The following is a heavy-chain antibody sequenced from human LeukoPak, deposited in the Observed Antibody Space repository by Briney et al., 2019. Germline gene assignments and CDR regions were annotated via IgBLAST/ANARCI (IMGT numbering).Heavy chain of an antibody. CDR3: ARQVSSGYYYDSYYFDY. D-gene: IGHD3-22*01. CDR2: IYYSGST. Sequence: PSETLSLTCTVSGGSISSYYWSWIRQPPGKGLEWIGYIYYSGSTNYNPSLKSRVTISVDTSKNQFSLKLSSVTAADTAVYYCARQVSSGYYYDSYYFDYWGQGTLVTVSS. J-gene: IGHJ4*02. V-gene: IGHV4-59*08. CDR1: GGSISSYY.